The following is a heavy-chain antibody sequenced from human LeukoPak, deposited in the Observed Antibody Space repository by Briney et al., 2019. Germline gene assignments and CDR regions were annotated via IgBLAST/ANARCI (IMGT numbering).Heavy chain of an antibody. D-gene: IGHD3-10*01. CDR2: INHSGST. V-gene: IGHV4-34*01. CDR3: ARGRRYASADYYYYGMDV. J-gene: IGHJ6*02. CDR1: GGSFSGYY. Sequence: SETLSLTCAVYGGSFSGYYWSWIRQPPGKGLEWIGEINHSGSTNYNPSLKSRVTISVDTSKNQFSPKLSSVTAADTAVYYCARGRRYASADYYYYGMDVWGQGTTVTVSS.